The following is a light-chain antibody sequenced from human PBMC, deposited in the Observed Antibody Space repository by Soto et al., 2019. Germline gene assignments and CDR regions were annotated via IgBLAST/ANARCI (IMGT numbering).Light chain of an antibody. CDR3: SSYTSSSTLV. CDR2: DVG. Sequence: QSALTQPASVSGSPGQSITISCTGTSSDVGGYNYVSWYQQHTGKAPKLMIYDVGNRPSGVSNRFSGSKSGNTASLTISGLQAEDEADYYCSSYTSSSTLVFGTGTKLTVL. V-gene: IGLV2-14*03. J-gene: IGLJ1*01. CDR1: SSDVGGYNY.